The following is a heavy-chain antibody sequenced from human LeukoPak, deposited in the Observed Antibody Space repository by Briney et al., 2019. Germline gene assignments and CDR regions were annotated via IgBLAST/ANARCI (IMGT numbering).Heavy chain of an antibody. D-gene: IGHD6-13*01. J-gene: IGHJ4*02. V-gene: IGHV3-7*01. CDR2: IKQDGSER. CDR1: GFTFSNYW. Sequence: GGSLRLSCAASGFTFSNYWMSWVRQAPGKGLERVANIKQDGSERNYVDSVEGRFTISRDNAKNSLYLQMNSLRAEDTALYYCAREPTSWYVSEGSFGYWGQGTLVTVSS. CDR3: AREPTSWYVSEGSFGY.